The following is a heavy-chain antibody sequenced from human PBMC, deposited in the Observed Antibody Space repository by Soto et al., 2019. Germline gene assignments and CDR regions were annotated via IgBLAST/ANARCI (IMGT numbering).Heavy chain of an antibody. CDR3: AKDRPSAIGSGSYYTPRFYFDY. V-gene: IGHV3-23*01. J-gene: IGHJ4*02. CDR1: GFTFSSYA. CDR2: ISGSGGST. Sequence: GSLRPSCAASGFTFSSYAMSWVRQAPGKGLEWVSAISGSGGSTYYADSVKGRFTISRDNSKNTLYLQMNSLRAEDTAVYYCAKDRPSAIGSGSYYTPRFYFDYWGQGTLVTVSS. D-gene: IGHD3-10*01.